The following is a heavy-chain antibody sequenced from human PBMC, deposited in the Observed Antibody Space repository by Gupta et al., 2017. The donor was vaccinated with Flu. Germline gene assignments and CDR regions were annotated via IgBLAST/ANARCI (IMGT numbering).Heavy chain of an antibody. D-gene: IGHD3-16*01. V-gene: IGHV3-11*01. CDR3: ARGVNHRTDDSDI. CDR2: FGPRGSNS. Sequence: RQAPGKWLDWVSVFGPRGSNSLYADSVKCRFTISRDYAKNSLWLKTDSFTTADTGVYYCARGVNHRTDDSDIWGQGTMVTVSS. J-gene: IGHJ3*02.